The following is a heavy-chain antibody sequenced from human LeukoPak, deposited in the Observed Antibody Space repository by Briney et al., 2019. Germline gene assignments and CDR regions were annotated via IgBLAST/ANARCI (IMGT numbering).Heavy chain of an antibody. CDR1: GGAISSFY. D-gene: IGHD5-24*01. CDR3: ARGDGYTFDY. V-gene: IGHV4-59*01. Sequence: SETLSLTCTVPGGAISSFYWSWIRQPPGEGLEWIAYVYYTGSSNSNPSLRSRVTISVDTSRNQFFLHLNSVTAADTAVYYCARGDGYTFDYWGQGTLVTDSS. J-gene: IGHJ4*02. CDR2: VYYTGSS.